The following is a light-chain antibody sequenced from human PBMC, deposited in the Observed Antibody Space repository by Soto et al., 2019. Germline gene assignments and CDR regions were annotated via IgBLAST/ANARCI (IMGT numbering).Light chain of an antibody. Sequence: EFVLTQSPGTLSLSPGERATLSCRASQTVRNNYLAWYQQKPGQAPKLLIYDASSRATGIPDRFSGGGSGTDFILTISRQEHEDYAVDYCQQFSSYPLTFGGVTKVEIK. J-gene: IGKJ4*01. CDR1: QTVRNNY. CDR3: QQFSSYPLT. CDR2: DAS. V-gene: IGKV3-20*01.